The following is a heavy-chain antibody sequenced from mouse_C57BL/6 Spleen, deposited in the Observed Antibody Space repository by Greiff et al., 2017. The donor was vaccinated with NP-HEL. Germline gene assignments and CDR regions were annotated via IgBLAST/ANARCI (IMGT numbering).Heavy chain of an antibody. CDR1: GFTFSSYT. CDR2: ISGGGGNT. D-gene: IGHD2-3*01. CDR3: ARRGLLGDFDY. V-gene: IGHV5-9*01. Sequence: EVQVVESGGGLVKPGGSLKLSCAASGFTFSSYTMSWVRQTPEKRLEWVATISGGGGNTYYPDSVKGRFTISRDNAKTTLYLQMSSLRSEDTALYYCARRGLLGDFDYWGQGTTLTVSS. J-gene: IGHJ2*01.